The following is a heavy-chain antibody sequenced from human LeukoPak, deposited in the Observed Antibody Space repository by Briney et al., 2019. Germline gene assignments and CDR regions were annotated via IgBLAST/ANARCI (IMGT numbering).Heavy chain of an antibody. CDR1: GFVFRNYF. Sequence: GSLRLSCAASGFVFRNYFMSWVRQAPGKGLEWVASIKNDGSEIYYVDSVRGRYTISRDNTKNSLYLQVSSLRAEDTAVYYCATDRGWRTSGYYLYYFEYWGQGTLVTFSS. CDR3: ATDRGWRTSGYYLYYFEY. D-gene: IGHD3-3*01. V-gene: IGHV3-7*01. CDR2: IKNDGSEI. J-gene: IGHJ4*02.